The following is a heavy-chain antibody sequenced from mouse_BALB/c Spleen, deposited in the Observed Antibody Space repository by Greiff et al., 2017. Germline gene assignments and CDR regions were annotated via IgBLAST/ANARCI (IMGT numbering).Heavy chain of an antibody. CDR1: GYTFTSYW. Sequence: QVQLQQSGAELARPGASVKLSCKASGYTFTSYWMQWVKQRPGQGLEWIGAIYPGDGDTRYTQKFKGKATLTADKSSSTAYMQLSSLASEDSAVYYCARCNYYGSSNAMDYWGQGTSVTVSS. D-gene: IGHD1-1*01. J-gene: IGHJ4*01. CDR2: IYPGDGDT. CDR3: ARCNYYGSSNAMDY. V-gene: IGHV1-87*01.